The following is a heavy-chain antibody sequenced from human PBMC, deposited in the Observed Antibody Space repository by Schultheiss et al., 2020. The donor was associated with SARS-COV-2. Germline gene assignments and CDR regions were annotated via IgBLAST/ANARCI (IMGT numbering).Heavy chain of an antibody. CDR1: GGTFSSYA. CDR3: ARGPYYDFWSGYYMSGRFRFDP. J-gene: IGHJ5*02. Sequence: SVKVSCKASGGTFSSYAISWVRQAPGQGLEWMGGIIPIFGTANYAQKFQGRVTITADESTSTAYMELSSLRSEDTAVYYCARGPYYDFWSGYYMSGRFRFDPWGQGTLVTVSS. D-gene: IGHD3-3*01. CDR2: IIPIFGTA. V-gene: IGHV1-69*13.